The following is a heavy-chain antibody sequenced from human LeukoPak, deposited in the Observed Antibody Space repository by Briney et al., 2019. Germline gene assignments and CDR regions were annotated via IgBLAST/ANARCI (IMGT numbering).Heavy chain of an antibody. J-gene: IGHJ4*02. D-gene: IGHD3-3*01. CDR1: GATFSSYT. CDR3: ARETDFWSGHYYFDY. Sequence: SVKLSCKASGATFSSYTISWVRQAPGQGLEWMGRIIPILGIANYAQKFQGRVTITSDKSTSTAYMELSSLRSEDTAVYYCARETDFWSGHYYFDYWGQGTLVTVSS. CDR2: IIPILGIA. V-gene: IGHV1-69*04.